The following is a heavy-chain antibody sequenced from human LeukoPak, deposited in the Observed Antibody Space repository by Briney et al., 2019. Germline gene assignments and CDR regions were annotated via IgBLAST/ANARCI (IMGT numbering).Heavy chain of an antibody. CDR3: AVDSSGYYFPDHDAFDI. J-gene: IGHJ3*02. CDR2: INPNSGGT. D-gene: IGHD3-22*01. Sequence: GASVKVSCKASGYTFTGYYMHWVRQAPGQGLEWMGWINPNSGGTNYAQKSQGRVTMTRDTSISTAYMELSRLRSDDTAVYYCAVDSSGYYFPDHDAFDIWGQGTMVTVSS. V-gene: IGHV1-2*02. CDR1: GYTFTGYY.